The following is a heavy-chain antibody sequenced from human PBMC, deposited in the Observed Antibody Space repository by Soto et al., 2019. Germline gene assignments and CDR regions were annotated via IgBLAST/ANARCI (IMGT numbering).Heavy chain of an antibody. D-gene: IGHD5-12*01. CDR3: ARDHHRYSGYDYVDY. Sequence: QVQLVESGGGLVKPGGSLRLSCAASGFTFSDYYMSWIRQAPGKGLEWVSYSSSSSSYTNYADSVKGRFTISRDNAKNSLYLQMNSLRAEDTAVYYCARDHHRYSGYDYVDYWGQGNRVTVSS. CDR1: GFTFSDYY. J-gene: IGHJ4*02. CDR2: SSSSSSYT. V-gene: IGHV3-11*05.